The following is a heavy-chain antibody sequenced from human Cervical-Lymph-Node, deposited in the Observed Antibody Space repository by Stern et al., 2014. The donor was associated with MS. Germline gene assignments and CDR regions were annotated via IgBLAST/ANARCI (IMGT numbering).Heavy chain of an antibody. J-gene: IGHJ6*02. V-gene: IGHV1-69*06. CDR2: IIPIFDTT. CDR3: ARLGTTVTSPV. CDR1: GGTFTNHA. D-gene: IGHD4-11*01. Sequence: QMQLVQSGAEVKKPGSSVKVSCKASGGTFTNHAISWVRQAPGQGLEWMGGIIPIFDTTNYAQKFQGRVTITADKSTTTAYMELSSLRSEDTAVYYCARLGTTVTSPVWGQGTTVIVSS.